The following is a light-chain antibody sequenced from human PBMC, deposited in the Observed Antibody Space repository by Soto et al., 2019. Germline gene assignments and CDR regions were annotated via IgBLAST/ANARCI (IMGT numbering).Light chain of an antibody. J-gene: IGKJ5*01. CDR2: DAS. V-gene: IGKV1-33*01. CDR3: QQYENLPT. CDR1: QNINNY. Sequence: DIQMTQSPSSLSASVGDRVTITCQASQNINNYLNWYQQKPGRAPKLLINDASNLEAGVPSRFSGSGSGTDFTFTISRLQPEDIATYYCQQYENLPTFGQGTRLEIK.